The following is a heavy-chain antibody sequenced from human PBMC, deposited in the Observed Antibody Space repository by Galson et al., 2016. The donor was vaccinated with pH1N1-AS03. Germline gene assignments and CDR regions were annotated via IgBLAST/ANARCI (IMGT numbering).Heavy chain of an antibody. CDR1: GYTFTGYY. V-gene: IGHV1-2*02. J-gene: IGHJ4*02. CDR3: ARDLGGGIIKEAY. Sequence: QSGAEVKKPGESLRISCKASGYTFTGYYMHWVRQAPGQGLEWMGWINPNSGGTNYAQKFQGRVTMTRDTSISTAYMELSRLRSDDTAVFYCARDLGGGIIKEAYWGQGTLVTVSS. D-gene: IGHD3-10*01. CDR2: INPNSGGT.